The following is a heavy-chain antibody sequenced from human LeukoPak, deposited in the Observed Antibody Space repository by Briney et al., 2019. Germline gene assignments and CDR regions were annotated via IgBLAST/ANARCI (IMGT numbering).Heavy chain of an antibody. CDR3: ARASHDYGDYSHFDY. CDR2: IYHSGST. CDR1: GGSISSRNW. J-gene: IGHJ4*02. D-gene: IGHD4-17*01. Sequence: SETLSLTCAVSGGSISSRNWWSWVRQPPGKGLEWIGEIYHSGSTNYNPSLKTRVTISVDKSKNQFSLKLSSVTDADTAVYYCARASHDYGDYSHFDYWGQGTLVTVSS. V-gene: IGHV4-4*02.